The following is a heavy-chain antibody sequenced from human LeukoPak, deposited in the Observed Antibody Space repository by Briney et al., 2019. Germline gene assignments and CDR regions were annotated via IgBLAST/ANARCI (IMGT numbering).Heavy chain of an antibody. J-gene: IGHJ4*02. CDR1: GYTFTSYY. D-gene: IGHD2-15*01. Sequence: ASVKVSCKASGYTFTSYYMHWVRQAPGQGLEWMGIINPSGGSTSYAQKFQGRVTMTRDTSTSTVYMELSSLRSEDTAVYYCARDHSVAECSGGSWYSPTDYWGQGTLVTVSS. CDR3: ARDHSVAECSGGSWYSPTDY. CDR2: INPSGGST. V-gene: IGHV1-46*01.